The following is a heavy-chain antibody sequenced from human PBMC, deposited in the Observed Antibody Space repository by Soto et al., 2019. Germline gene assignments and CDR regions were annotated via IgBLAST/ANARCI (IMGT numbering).Heavy chain of an antibody. Sequence: PGGSLRLSCAASGFTFSSYGTHWVRQAPGKGLEWVAVIWYDGSNKYYADSVKGRFTISRDNSKNTLYLQMNSLRAEDTAVYYCAMWDDILTGYYDFVYWGQGTLVTVSS. CDR1: GFTFSSYG. J-gene: IGHJ4*02. CDR3: AMWDDILTGYYDFVY. V-gene: IGHV3-33*01. CDR2: IWYDGSNK. D-gene: IGHD3-9*01.